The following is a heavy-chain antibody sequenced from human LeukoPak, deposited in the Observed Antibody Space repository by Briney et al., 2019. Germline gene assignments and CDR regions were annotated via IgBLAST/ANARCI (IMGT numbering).Heavy chain of an antibody. D-gene: IGHD3-10*01. J-gene: IGHJ4*02. Sequence: SETLSLTCNVSGYSISSGYYWGWIRQPPGKGLEWIGSIYHSGITYYNPSLKSRVTISIDTSKNQFSLKLSSVTAADTAVYYCARVGLYYYGSGTLNPFDFWGQGTLVTVSS. V-gene: IGHV4-38-2*02. CDR2: IYHSGIT. CDR1: GYSISSGYY. CDR3: ARVGLYYYGSGTLNPFDF.